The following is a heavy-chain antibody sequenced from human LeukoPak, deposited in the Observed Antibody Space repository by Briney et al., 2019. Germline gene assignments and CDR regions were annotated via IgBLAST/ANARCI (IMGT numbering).Heavy chain of an antibody. CDR1: GFTFSSYA. V-gene: IGHV3-30*04. CDR3: ARVLSGLYVPDYYYYGMDV. CDR2: ISYDGSNK. Sequence: PGGSLRLSCAASGFTFSSYAMHWVRQAPGKGLEWVAVISYDGSNKYYADSVKGRFTIPRDNSKNTLYLQMNSLRAEDTAVYYCARVLSGLYVPDYYYYGMDVWGQGTTVTVSS. J-gene: IGHJ6*02. D-gene: IGHD3-16*02.